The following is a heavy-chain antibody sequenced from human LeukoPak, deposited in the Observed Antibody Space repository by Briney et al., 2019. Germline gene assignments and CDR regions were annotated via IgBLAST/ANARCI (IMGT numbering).Heavy chain of an antibody. D-gene: IGHD6-13*01. CDR1: GGCISRGY. V-gene: IGHV4-59*01. CDR2: IYYTGST. CDR3: ARDRPGGSSLDY. Sequence: SETLSLTCTFSGGCISRGYWSWFPHPPANPLAWIGYIYYTGSTNYNPSLKSRVTISVDTSKNQFSLKLSSVTAADTAVYYCARDRPGGSSLDYWGQGTLVTVSS. J-gene: IGHJ4*02.